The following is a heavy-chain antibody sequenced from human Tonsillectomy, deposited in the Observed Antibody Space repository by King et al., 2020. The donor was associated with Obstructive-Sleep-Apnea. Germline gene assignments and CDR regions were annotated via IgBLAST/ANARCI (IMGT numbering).Heavy chain of an antibody. J-gene: IGHJ3*02. CDR3: ARAVGSSWSFDAFDI. Sequence: VQLQESGPGLVKPSETLSLTCTVSGGSISSYYWSWIRQPAWKGLEWIGRLYTSGSTNYNPSLKSRVTMSVDPSKNQFSLKLSPVTAADTAVYYRARAVGSSWSFDAFDIWGQGTMVTVSS. V-gene: IGHV4-4*07. D-gene: IGHD6-13*01. CDR2: LYTSGST. CDR1: GGSISSYY.